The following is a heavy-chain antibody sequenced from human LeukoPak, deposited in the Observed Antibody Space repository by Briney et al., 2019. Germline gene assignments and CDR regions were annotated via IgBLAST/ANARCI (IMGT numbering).Heavy chain of an antibody. Sequence: GGSLRLSCAASGFTFDDYGMSWVRQAPGKGLEWVSGINWNGGSTGYADSVKGRFTISRDNAKNSLYLQMNSLRAEDTALYYCAGGSGYSRYDEGGFDYWGQGTLVTVSS. CDR3: AGGSGYSRYDEGGFDY. D-gene: IGHD5-12*01. V-gene: IGHV3-20*04. J-gene: IGHJ4*02. CDR2: INWNGGST. CDR1: GFTFDDYG.